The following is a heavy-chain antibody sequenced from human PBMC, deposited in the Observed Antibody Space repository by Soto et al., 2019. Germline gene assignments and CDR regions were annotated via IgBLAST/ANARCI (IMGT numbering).Heavy chain of an antibody. J-gene: IGHJ4*02. CDR3: ARDGESGYDFDY. Sequence: GASVKVSCEASGYTFTSYDMHWVRQAPGQGLEWMGIINPSGGSTSYAQKFQGRVTMTRDTSTSTVYMELSSLRSEDTAVYYCARDGESGYDFDYWGQGTLVTVSS. D-gene: IGHD5-12*01. CDR2: INPSGGST. CDR1: GYTFTSYD. V-gene: IGHV1-46*03.